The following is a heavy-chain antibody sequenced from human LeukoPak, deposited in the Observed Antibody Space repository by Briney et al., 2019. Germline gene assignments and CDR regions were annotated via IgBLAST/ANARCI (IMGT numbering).Heavy chain of an antibody. CDR2: ISDNARST. Sequence: GGSLRLSCAASGFTFSTYAMGWVRQAPGKGPEWVSSISDNARSTYYADSVKGRFTISRDNSKNTLYLQMNSLRAEDTAVYYCAKGGAFDIWGQGTMVTVSS. CDR3: AKGGAFDI. J-gene: IGHJ3*02. V-gene: IGHV3-23*01. CDR1: GFTFSTYA.